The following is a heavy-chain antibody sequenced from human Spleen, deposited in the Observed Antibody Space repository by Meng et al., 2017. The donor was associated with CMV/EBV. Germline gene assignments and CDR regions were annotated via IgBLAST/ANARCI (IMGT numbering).Heavy chain of an antibody. D-gene: IGHD5-12*01. CDR1: GLTVSDNY. Sequence: GESLKISYAASGLTVSDNYMNWVRQAPGKGLEWVSVIYDVGSTYYADSVKGRFSISRDNSKNTLYLQMSSLRADDTAVYYCARERLIRRGYGAYSYYYGMDVWGQGTTVTVSS. J-gene: IGHJ6*02. V-gene: IGHV3-66*01. CDR3: ARERLIRRGYGAYSYYYGMDV. CDR2: IYDVGST.